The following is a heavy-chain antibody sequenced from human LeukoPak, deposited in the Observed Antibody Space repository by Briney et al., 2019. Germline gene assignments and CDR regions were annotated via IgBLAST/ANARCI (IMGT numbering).Heavy chain of an antibody. CDR3: ARGGTNPRGRKVIHGMDV. D-gene: IGHD3-22*01. CDR2: INHSGST. CDR1: GFTFSSYS. J-gene: IGHJ6*04. Sequence: GSLRLSCAASGFTFSSYSINWVRQAPGKGLEWIGEINHSGSTNYNPSLKSRVAISVDTSKNQFSLKLSSVTAADTAVYYCARGGTNPRGRKVIHGMDVWGKGTTVTVSS. V-gene: IGHV4-34*01.